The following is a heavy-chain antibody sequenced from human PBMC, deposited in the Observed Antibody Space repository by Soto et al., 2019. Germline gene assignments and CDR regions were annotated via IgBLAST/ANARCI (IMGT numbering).Heavy chain of an antibody. CDR2: ISWNSDSI. CDR1: GFTFDDYA. V-gene: IGHV3-9*01. J-gene: IGHJ4*02. D-gene: IGHD6-19*01. Sequence: EVQLVESGGGLVQPGRSLRLSCAASGFTFDDYAIHWVRQAPGKGLEWVSYISWNSDSISYADSVKGRFTISRDNAKNSLYLQMNSLRAEDTALYYCAKVMYSSGWYTSIQGVFDYWGQGTLVTVSS. CDR3: AKVMYSSGWYTSIQGVFDY.